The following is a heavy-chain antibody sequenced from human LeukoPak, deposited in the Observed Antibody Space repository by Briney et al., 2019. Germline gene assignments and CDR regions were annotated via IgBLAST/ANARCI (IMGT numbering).Heavy chain of an antibody. Sequence: ASVKVSCKASGYTFTGYYMHWVRQAPGQGLEWVGWINPNSGGTNYAQKFQGRVTMTRDTSTSTAYMELSRLRSDDTAVYYCAARGPYDFWSGSTDFWGQGTLVTVSS. CDR2: INPNSGGT. J-gene: IGHJ4*02. CDR3: AARGPYDFWSGSTDF. CDR1: GYTFTGYY. D-gene: IGHD3-3*01. V-gene: IGHV1-2*02.